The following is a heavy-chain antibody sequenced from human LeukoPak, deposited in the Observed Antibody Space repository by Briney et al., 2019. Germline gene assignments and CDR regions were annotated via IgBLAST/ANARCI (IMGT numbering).Heavy chain of an antibody. Sequence: PGESLKISCQGSGDTFATYWIAWVRQMPGKGLELMGSIFPFDSDTRYSPSFQGQVTFSADKSINTAYLQWSSLKASDTAMYYCARHRLEVDFFDYWGQGTLVTVSS. D-gene: IGHD2-15*01. CDR1: GDTFATYW. J-gene: IGHJ4*02. V-gene: IGHV5-51*01. CDR3: ARHRLEVDFFDY. CDR2: IFPFDSDT.